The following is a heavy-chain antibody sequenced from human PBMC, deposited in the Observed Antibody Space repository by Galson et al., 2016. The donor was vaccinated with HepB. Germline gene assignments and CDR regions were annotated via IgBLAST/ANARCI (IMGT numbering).Heavy chain of an antibody. J-gene: IGHJ4*02. CDR1: GGSISTYY. Sequence: SETLSLTCTVSGGSISTYYWSWIRQPPGKELEWIGYIYYSGSTNYNPSLKSRVTISVDTSKNHFSLKLSSVTAADTAVYYCARPKTAGGGYYDFDYWGQGTLVTVSS. V-gene: IGHV4-59*08. CDR3: ARPKTAGGGYYDFDY. D-gene: IGHD3-22*01. CDR2: IYYSGST.